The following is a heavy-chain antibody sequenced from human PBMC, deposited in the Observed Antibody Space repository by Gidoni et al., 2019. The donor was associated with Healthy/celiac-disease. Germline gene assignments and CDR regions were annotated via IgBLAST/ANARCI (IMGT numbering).Heavy chain of an antibody. D-gene: IGHD3-22*01. V-gene: IGHV3-21*01. J-gene: IGHJ4*02. Sequence: EVQLVESGGGLVKPGGSLRLSCAASGFTFSSYSLNWVRQAPGKGLEWVSSISSSSSYIYYADSVKGRFTISRDNAKNSLYLQMNSLRAEDTAVYYCARAELYYDSSGYYVDYWGQGTLVTVSS. CDR3: ARAELYYDSSGYYVDY. CDR2: ISSSSSYI. CDR1: GFTFSSYS.